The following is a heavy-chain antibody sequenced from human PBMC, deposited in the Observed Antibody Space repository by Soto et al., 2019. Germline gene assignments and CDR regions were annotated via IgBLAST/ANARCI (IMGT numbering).Heavy chain of an antibody. CDR1: GFTFRTYA. Sequence: GGSLRLSCAASGFTFRTYAMHWVRQAPGKGLEWVAVISYDGSNKYYADSVKGRFTISRDNSKNTLYLQMNSLRAEDTAVYYCAREHYYGMDVWGQGTTVTVSS. J-gene: IGHJ6*02. V-gene: IGHV3-30-3*01. CDR2: ISYDGSNK. CDR3: AREHYYGMDV.